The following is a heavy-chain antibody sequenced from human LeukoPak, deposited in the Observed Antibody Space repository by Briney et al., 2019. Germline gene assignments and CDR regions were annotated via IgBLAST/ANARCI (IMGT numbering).Heavy chain of an antibody. CDR3: ARVIRSPASGTYLGYFDY. CDR1: GASISSYY. D-gene: IGHD3-10*01. Sequence: SETLSLTCTVSGASISSYYWSWIRQPPGNGLDWIGSIYYHGNTYYNPSLKNRVTIVVDTSKSQYSLKLNSLTAADTPVYYCARVIRSPASGTYLGYFDYWGQGTLVTVSS. J-gene: IGHJ4*02. CDR2: IYYHGNT. V-gene: IGHV4-59*12.